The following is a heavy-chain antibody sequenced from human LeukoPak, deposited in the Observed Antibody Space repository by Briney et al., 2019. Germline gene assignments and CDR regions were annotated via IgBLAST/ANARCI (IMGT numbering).Heavy chain of an antibody. D-gene: IGHD2/OR15-2a*01. J-gene: IGHJ4*02. CDR2: IRYDGSNK. Sequence: PGGSLRLSCAASGFTFSSYGMHWVRQAPGKRLEWVAFIRYDGSNKYYADSVKGRFTISRDNSKNTLYLQMNSLRDEDTAVYYCARDWFHAIDYWGQGTQVTVSS. CDR3: ARDWFHAIDY. CDR1: GFTFSSYG. V-gene: IGHV3-30*02.